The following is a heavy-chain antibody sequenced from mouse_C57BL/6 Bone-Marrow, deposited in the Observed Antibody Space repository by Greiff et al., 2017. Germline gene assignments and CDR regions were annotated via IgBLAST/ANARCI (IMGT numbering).Heavy chain of an antibody. D-gene: IGHD1-1*01. Sequence: EVKLQESGGDLVKPGGSLKLSCAASGFTFSSYGMSWVRQTPDKRLEWVATISSGGSYTYYPDSVKGRFTISRDNAKNTLYLQMSSLKSEDTAMYYCARSITTIEDYWGQGTTLTVSS. J-gene: IGHJ2*01. V-gene: IGHV5-6*01. CDR3: ARSITTIEDY. CDR1: GFTFSSYG. CDR2: ISSGGSYT.